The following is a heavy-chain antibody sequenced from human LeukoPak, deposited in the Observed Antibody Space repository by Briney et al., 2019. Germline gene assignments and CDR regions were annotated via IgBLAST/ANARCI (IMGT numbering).Heavy chain of an antibody. CDR3: ASDFWSGYYTAVFDY. V-gene: IGHV3-23*01. Sequence: GGSLRLSCAASGFTFSSYAMSWVRQAPGKGLEWVSAISGSGGSTYYADSVKGRFTISRGNSKNTLYLQMNSLRAEDTAVYYCASDFWSGYYTAVFDYWGQGTLVTVSS. CDR2: ISGSGGST. CDR1: GFTFSSYA. D-gene: IGHD3-3*01. J-gene: IGHJ4*02.